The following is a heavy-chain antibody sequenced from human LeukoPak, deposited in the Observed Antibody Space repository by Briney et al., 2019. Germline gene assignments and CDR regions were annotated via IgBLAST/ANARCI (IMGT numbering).Heavy chain of an antibody. V-gene: IGHV1-46*01. CDR1: GYTFSNYY. CDR3: ARSSGRSPNRDYMDV. J-gene: IGHJ6*03. D-gene: IGHD3-10*01. Sequence: ASVKVSCKASGYTFSNYYMHWVRQAPGQGLEWMGIINPSGGSTTYAQKSQGRVTMTRDTSTSTVYMELSSLRSEDTAVYYCARSSGRSPNRDYMDVWGKGTTVTISS. CDR2: INPSGGST.